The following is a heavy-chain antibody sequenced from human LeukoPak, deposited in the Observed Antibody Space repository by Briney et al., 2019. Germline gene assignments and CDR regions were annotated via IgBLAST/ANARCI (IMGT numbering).Heavy chain of an antibody. CDR2: IRFDGSNI. Sequence: GGSLRLSCAASGIIFSAHGMHWVRQAPGKGLEWVAIIRFDGSNIHYADSVKGRFTISRDNSKNTLYLQMNSLRAEDTAVYYCVRDGVGATTYFGYFDHWGQGNLVTVSS. D-gene: IGHD1-26*01. CDR1: GIIFSAHG. CDR3: VRDGVGATTYFGYFDH. J-gene: IGHJ4*02. V-gene: IGHV3-33*01.